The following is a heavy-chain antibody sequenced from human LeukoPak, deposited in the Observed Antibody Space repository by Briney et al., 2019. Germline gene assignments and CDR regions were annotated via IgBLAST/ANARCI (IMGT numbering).Heavy chain of an antibody. CDR3: AKDPSSPASHSFDT. CDR2: ISGSGGT. Sequence: GGSLRLSCAASGFTFSSYGMSWVRQAPGKGLEWVSAISGSGGTYYADSVKGRFTISRDNSKNTLYLQMNSLRAEDTAVYYCAKDPSSPASHSFDTWGQGPRSPSPQ. CDR1: GFTFSSYG. D-gene: IGHD2-2*01. V-gene: IGHV3-23*01. J-gene: IGHJ4*02.